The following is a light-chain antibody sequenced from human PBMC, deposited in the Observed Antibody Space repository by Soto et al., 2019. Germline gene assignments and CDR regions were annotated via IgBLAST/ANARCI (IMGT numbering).Light chain of an antibody. Sequence: DIQMTQSPSTLSASVGDRVTITCRASQTISTLLAWYQQRPGKAPNLLIYKASSLESGVPSRFSGSGSGTEFTLTISSLQPDDFATCFCQQYRTYPWTFGQGTKVEVK. CDR3: QQYRTYPWT. J-gene: IGKJ1*01. CDR1: QTISTL. CDR2: KAS. V-gene: IGKV1-5*03.